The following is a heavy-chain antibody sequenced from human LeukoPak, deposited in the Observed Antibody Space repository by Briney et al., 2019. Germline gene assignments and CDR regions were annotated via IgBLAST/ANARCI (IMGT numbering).Heavy chain of an antibody. Sequence: PGGSLRLSCAASGFTFSSYAMSWVRQAPGKGLEWVSAISGSGGSTYYADSVKGRFTISRDNSKNTLYLQMNSLRAEDTAVYYCARDRKYSSGWYGAYYGMDVWGQGTTVTVSS. J-gene: IGHJ6*02. CDR3: ARDRKYSSGWYGAYYGMDV. CDR1: GFTFSSYA. V-gene: IGHV3-23*01. CDR2: ISGSGGST. D-gene: IGHD6-19*01.